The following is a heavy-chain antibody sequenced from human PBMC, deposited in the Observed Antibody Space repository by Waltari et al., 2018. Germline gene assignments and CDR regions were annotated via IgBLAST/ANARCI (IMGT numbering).Heavy chain of an antibody. CDR3: ARHPPINYGQWLGLPEYFDY. CDR1: GGSISSSSYY. V-gene: IGHV4-39*07. CDR2: IYYSGAT. J-gene: IGHJ4*02. Sequence: QLQLQESGPGLVKPSETLSLTCTVSGGSISSSSYYWGWIRQPPGKGLEWIGSIYYSGATYYKPSRKSRVTISVDTSKNQFSLKLSSVTAADTAVYYCARHPPINYGQWLGLPEYFDYWGQGTLVTVSS. D-gene: IGHD6-19*01.